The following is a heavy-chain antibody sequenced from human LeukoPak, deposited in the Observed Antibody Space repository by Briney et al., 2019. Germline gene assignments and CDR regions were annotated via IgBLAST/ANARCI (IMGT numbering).Heavy chain of an antibody. V-gene: IGHV5-51*01. CDR2: IYPGDSDT. CDR1: GYSFPSHW. Sequence: PGESLKISCKGSGYSFPSHWIAWVRQMPGKGLEWMGVIYPGDSDTRYSPSFQGQVTISADKSTSTAYLQWSSLKASDTAMYYCARRGYCSSTSCYEFFQHWARGPWSPSPQ. J-gene: IGHJ1*01. CDR3: ARRGYCSSTSCYEFFQH. D-gene: IGHD2-2*01.